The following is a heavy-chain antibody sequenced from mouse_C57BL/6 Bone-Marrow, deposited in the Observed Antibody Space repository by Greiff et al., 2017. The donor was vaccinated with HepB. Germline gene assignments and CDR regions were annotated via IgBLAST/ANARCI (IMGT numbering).Heavy chain of an antibody. CDR3: ARESALSARYYALDY. Sequence: EVMLVESGGGLVKPGGSLKLSCAASGFTFSSYAMSWVRQTPEKRLEWVATISDGGSYTYYPDNVKGRFTISRDNAKNNLYLQLSHLKTEDTAMYYWARESALSARYYALDYWGQGTSVTVSS. V-gene: IGHV5-4*01. J-gene: IGHJ4*01. CDR1: GFTFSSYA. D-gene: IGHD3-2*02. CDR2: ISDGGSYT.